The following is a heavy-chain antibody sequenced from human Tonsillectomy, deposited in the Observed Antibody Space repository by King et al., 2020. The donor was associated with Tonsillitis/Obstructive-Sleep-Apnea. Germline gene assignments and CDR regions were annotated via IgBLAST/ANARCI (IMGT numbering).Heavy chain of an antibody. J-gene: IGHJ4*02. CDR3: ARGALGYCSGGSCYLSY. V-gene: IGHV3-53*01. Sequence: VQLVESGGGLIQPGGSLRLSCAASGFTVSTNYMSWVRQAPGKGLEWVSVMYSGGSTYYADSVKGRFTISRDNSKNTLYLQMNSLRAEDTAVYYCARGALGYCSGGSCYLSYWGQGALVTVSS. CDR2: MYSGGST. CDR1: GFTVSTNY. D-gene: IGHD2-15*01.